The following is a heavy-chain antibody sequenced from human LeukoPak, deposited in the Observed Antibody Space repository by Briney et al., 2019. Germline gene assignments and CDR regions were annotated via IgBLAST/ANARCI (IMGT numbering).Heavy chain of an antibody. CDR2: IYGTGST. CDR1: GYSLGKNYY. CDR3: GRHRARDGYNALAY. D-gene: IGHD5-24*01. Sequence: ASETLSLTCAVSGYSLGKNYYWGWIRQPPGKGLEWIGRIYGTGSTSYNPSLKSRVTISVDTSKNQFYMKLSSVTAADTAVYYCGRHRARDGYNALAYWGQGTLVTVSS. J-gene: IGHJ4*02. V-gene: IGHV4-38-2*01.